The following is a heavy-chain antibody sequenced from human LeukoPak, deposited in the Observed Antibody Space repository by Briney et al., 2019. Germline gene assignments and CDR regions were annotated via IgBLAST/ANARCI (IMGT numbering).Heavy chain of an antibody. CDR3: ARDQGSYYYDSSGFPDY. CDR2: IYSGGDT. Sequence: PGGSLRLSCAASGFTVSSNYMGWVRQAPGKGLEWVSVIYSGGDTYYADSVKGRFTISRDNSKNTLYLQMNSLRAEDTAVYYCARDQGSYYYDSSGFPDYWGQGTLVTVSS. CDR1: GFTVSSNY. V-gene: IGHV3-66*01. J-gene: IGHJ4*02. D-gene: IGHD3-22*01.